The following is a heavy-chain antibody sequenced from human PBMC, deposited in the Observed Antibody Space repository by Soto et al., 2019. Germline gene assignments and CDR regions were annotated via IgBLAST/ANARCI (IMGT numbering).Heavy chain of an antibody. CDR3: ARQTHYGSSAKRGFDV. CDR2: IYPDDSDS. D-gene: IGHD3-22*01. V-gene: IGHV5-51*01. Sequence: GESLKISCKGSGYSFTSYWIGWVRQMPGKGLEWMGIIYPDDSDSRYSPSFQGQVTISADKSISTAYSQWSSLKASDTAMYYCARQTHYGSSAKRGFDVWGQGTMVTVS. J-gene: IGHJ3*01. CDR1: GYSFTSYW.